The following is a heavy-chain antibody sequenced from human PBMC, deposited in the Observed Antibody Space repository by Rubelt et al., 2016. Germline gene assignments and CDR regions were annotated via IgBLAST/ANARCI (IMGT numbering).Heavy chain of an antibody. J-gene: IGHJ4*02. CDR2: ISSDGSST. D-gene: IGHD5-18*01. CDR3: AKDHTYSYGDLFVY. Sequence: EDGGGLVQPGGSLRLSCVVSGFTFSNYWMHWVRQAPGKGLVWVSRISSDGSSTSYADSVKGRFTISRDNAKNTLYLQMNSLRAEDTAVYYCAKDHTYSYGDLFVYWGLGTLVTVSS. CDR1: GFTFSNYW. V-gene: IGHV3-74*01.